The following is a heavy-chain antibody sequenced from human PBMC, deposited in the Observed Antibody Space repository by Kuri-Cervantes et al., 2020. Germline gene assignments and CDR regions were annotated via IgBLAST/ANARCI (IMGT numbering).Heavy chain of an antibody. CDR1: GGSISSSSYY. D-gene: IGHD1-1*01. Sequence: SETLSLTCTVSGGSISSSSYYWGWIRQPPGKGLEWIGSIYYSGSTYYNPSLKSRVTISVDTSKNQFSLELGSVTAADTAVYYCARQGGWNYYYGMDVWGQGTTVTVSS. J-gene: IGHJ6*02. CDR2: IYYSGST. V-gene: IGHV4-39*01. CDR3: ARQGGWNYYYGMDV.